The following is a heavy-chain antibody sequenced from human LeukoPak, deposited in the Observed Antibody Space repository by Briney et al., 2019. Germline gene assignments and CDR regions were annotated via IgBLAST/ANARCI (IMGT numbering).Heavy chain of an antibody. CDR2: INPSAGST. Sequence: GASVKVSCKASGYTFTSYYMHWVRQAPGQGLEWMGIINPSAGSTSHAQKFQGRVTMTRDTSTSTVYMELSSLRSEDTAVYYCAREHYYGSGSYYRRLDYWGQGTLVTVSS. CDR1: GYTFTSYY. D-gene: IGHD3-10*01. CDR3: AREHYYGSGSYYRRLDY. J-gene: IGHJ4*02. V-gene: IGHV1-46*01.